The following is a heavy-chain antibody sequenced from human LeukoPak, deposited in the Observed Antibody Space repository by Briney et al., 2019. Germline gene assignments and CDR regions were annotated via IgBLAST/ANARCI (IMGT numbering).Heavy chain of an antibody. Sequence: GGSLSSPVQPLDSAYWMSWVRQAPGKGLEWVANINQDGSDKCYVDSVMGRFTISKDNAKNSVYLQMNSLRPEDTAIYYCAWYGVTHGLDVWGQGTTVTVSS. CDR1: DSAYW. CDR3: AWYGVTHGLDV. J-gene: IGHJ6*02. CDR2: INQDGSDK. V-gene: IGHV3-7*01. D-gene: IGHD3-10*01.